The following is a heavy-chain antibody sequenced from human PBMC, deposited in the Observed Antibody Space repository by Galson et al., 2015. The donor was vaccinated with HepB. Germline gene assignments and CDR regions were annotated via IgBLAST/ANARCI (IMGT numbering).Heavy chain of an antibody. J-gene: IGHJ6*02. V-gene: IGHV1-69*13. CDR3: ARPGRPTVVTPLDYYYGMDV. D-gene: IGHD4-23*01. Sequence: SVKVSCKASGYTFTGYYMHWVRQAPGQGLEWMGGIIPIFGTANYAQKFQGRVTITADESTSTAYMELSSLRSEDTAVYYCARPGRPTVVTPLDYYYGMDVWGQGTTVTVSS. CDR1: GYTFTGYY. CDR2: IIPIFGTA.